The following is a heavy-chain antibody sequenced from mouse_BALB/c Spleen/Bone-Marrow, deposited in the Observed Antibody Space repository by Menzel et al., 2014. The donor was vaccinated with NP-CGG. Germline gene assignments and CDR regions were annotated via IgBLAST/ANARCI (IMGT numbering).Heavy chain of an antibody. CDR3: ARLNYYGNLFV. V-gene: IGHV4-1*02. J-gene: IGHJ1*01. D-gene: IGHD1-1*01. CDR2: INPDSSTI. Sequence: EVHLVESGGGLVQPGGSLKLSCAASGFDFSRYWMSWVRQAPGKGLEWIGEINPDSSTINYTPSLKDKFIISRDNAESTLYLQMSKVRSEDTALYYCARLNYYGNLFVWGAGTTVTVFS. CDR1: GFDFSRYW.